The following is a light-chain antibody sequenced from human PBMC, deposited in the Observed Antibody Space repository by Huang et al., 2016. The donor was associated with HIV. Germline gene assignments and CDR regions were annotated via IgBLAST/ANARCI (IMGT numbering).Light chain of an antibody. J-gene: IGKJ1*01. CDR1: QTVLYSLNKKNY. V-gene: IGKV4-1*01. CDR2: WAT. CDR3: LQYYSVPQT. Sequence: DIVMTQSPDSLAVSPGERATINCKSSQTVLYSLNKKNYLAWVQQKPGRPPKLLIYWATTRESGVPDRVSGSGSGTDFTLTINNLQAEDVAVYFCLQYYSVPQTFGHGTKVEIK.